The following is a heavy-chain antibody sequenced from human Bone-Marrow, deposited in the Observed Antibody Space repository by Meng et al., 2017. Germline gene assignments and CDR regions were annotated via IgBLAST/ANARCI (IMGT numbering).Heavy chain of an antibody. Sequence: GRVEAVGPGLGKPSGVRSLPCGVSGASGRSCYWWTWVRQPPGKGLEWIGEFHHSGTTNYNPSLRSRVTISVDTSKNQFSLRLTSVTAADTAVYYCAASPGWWRIDSWGQGTLVTVSS. J-gene: IGHJ4*02. CDR3: AASPGWWRIDS. CDR2: FHHSGTT. V-gene: IGHV4-4*02. D-gene: IGHD6-19*01. CDR1: GASGRSCYW.